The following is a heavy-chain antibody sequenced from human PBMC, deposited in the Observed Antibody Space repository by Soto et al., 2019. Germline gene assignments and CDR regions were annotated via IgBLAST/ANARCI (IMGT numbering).Heavy chain of an antibody. Sequence: SETLSLTCTVSGGSISSYYWSWIRQPPGKGLEWIGYIYYSGSTNYNPSLKSRVTISVDTSKNQFSLKLSSVTAADTAVYYCAREYPAAFDIWGQGTMVTVSS. V-gene: IGHV4-59*01. CDR2: IYYSGST. CDR3: AREYPAAFDI. CDR1: GGSISSYY. J-gene: IGHJ3*02.